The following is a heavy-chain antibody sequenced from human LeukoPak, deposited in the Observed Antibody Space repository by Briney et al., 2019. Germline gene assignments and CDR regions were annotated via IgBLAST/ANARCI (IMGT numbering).Heavy chain of an antibody. CDR3: ARDPLQFAPYFDS. Sequence: SETLSLTCTVSAGSIGSHYWSWIRQPPGKGLEWIGYIYYGGTTNYNPSFKSRVTISADTSKNQFSLKLSSVTAADTAVYYCARDPLQFAPYFDSWGQGALVTVSS. D-gene: IGHD3-10*01. V-gene: IGHV4-59*11. CDR2: IYYGGTT. J-gene: IGHJ4*02. CDR1: AGSIGSHY.